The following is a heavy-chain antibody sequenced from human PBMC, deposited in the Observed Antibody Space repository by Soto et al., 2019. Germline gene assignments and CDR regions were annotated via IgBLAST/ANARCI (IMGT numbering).Heavy chain of an antibody. CDR1: GFTFSDYA. CDR2: VSHDGRNT. CDR3: AKGGRQWLVTSDFNY. D-gene: IGHD6-19*01. V-gene: IGHV3-30*18. J-gene: IGHJ4*02. Sequence: VQLVESGGGVVQPGRSLRLSCAASGFTFSDYAMHWVRQAPGKGLEWVAVVSHDGRNTHYADSVKGRFTISRDSSKNTGALEMTSLRAEETAGDYCAKGGRQWLVTSDFNYWGQGALVTVSS.